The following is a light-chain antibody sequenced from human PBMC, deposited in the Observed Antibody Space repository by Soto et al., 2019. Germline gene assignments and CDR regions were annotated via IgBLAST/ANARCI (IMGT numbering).Light chain of an antibody. CDR2: GAS. J-gene: IGKJ1*01. CDR3: QQYNNWPT. Sequence: TLSVSPGERASLSCRASQSVSTNLAWYQQKPGQAPRLLIYGASARATDIPARFSGSGSGTEFTLTISSLQSEDFALYFCQQYNNWPTFSQGTKVDIK. CDR1: QSVSTN. V-gene: IGKV3-15*01.